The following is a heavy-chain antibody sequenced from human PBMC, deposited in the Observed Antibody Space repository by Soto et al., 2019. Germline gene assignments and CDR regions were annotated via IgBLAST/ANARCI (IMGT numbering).Heavy chain of an antibody. CDR1: GFTFSSYA. CDR2: ISYDGSNK. Sequence: QVQLVESGGGVVQPGRSLRLSCAASGFTFSSYAMHWVRQAPGKGLEWVAVISYDGSNKYYADSVKGRFTISRDNSKNTLYLQMNSLRAEDTAVYYCARVHDEQQLGHGGFDYWGQGTLVTVSS. D-gene: IGHD6-13*01. J-gene: IGHJ4*02. CDR3: ARVHDEQQLGHGGFDY. V-gene: IGHV3-30-3*01.